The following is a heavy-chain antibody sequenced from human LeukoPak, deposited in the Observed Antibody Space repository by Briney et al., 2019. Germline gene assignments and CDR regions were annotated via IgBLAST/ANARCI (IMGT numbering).Heavy chain of an antibody. D-gene: IGHD6-19*01. CDR3: AATEKWLAFDY. J-gene: IGHJ4*02. CDR2: FRYSGNT. Sequence: SETLSLTCTVSGGSVTPSYWSWIRQPPGEGLEWIGNFRYSGNTDYNPSLKSRVTISLDTSKNQFSLKLNPVTAADTAVYYCAATEKWLAFDYWGQGILVTVSS. V-gene: IGHV4-59*02. CDR1: GGSVTPSY.